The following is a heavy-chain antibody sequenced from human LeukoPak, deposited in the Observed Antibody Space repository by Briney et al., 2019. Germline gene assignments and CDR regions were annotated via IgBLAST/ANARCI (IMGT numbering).Heavy chain of an antibody. V-gene: IGHV3-48*01. Sequence: GGSLRLSCAASGFTFSSYGMNWVRQTPGKGLEWVSYIGTSSSTIYYADSVKGRFTISRDSAKNSLYLQMNSPRGEDTAVYYCARHDYGGNSGDYWGQGTLVTVSS. D-gene: IGHD4-23*01. CDR1: GFTFSSYG. CDR2: IGTSSSTI. J-gene: IGHJ4*02. CDR3: ARHDYGGNSGDY.